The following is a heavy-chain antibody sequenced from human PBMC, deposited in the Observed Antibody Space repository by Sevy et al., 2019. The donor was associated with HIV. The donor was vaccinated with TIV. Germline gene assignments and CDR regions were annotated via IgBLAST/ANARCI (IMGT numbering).Heavy chain of an antibody. CDR3: AGEVTRRFDH. CDR2: INLDSWDT. Sequence: ASVKVSFKASRYDFSGYHMHGIRRAPGQGREWMGWINLDSWDTRYAQKFEGRDSMTRDTFTNTAYLGLTSLTADDTAVYYCAGEVTRRFDHWGQGTQVTVSS. D-gene: IGHD2-21*02. J-gene: IGHJ4*02. V-gene: IGHV1-2*02. CDR1: RYDFSGYH.